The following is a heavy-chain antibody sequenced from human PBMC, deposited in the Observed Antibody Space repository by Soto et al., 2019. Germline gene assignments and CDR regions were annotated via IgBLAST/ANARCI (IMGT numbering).Heavy chain of an antibody. CDR3: ARESVAAYGYYYGMDV. CDR2: ISSSGSTI. J-gene: IGHJ6*02. CDR1: GFTFSSYE. D-gene: IGHD6-19*01. Sequence: EVQLVESGGGLVKPGGSLRLSCAASGFTFSSYEMNWVRQAPGKGLEWVSYISSSGSTIYYADSVKGRFTISRDNAKNSLYLQMNSLRAEDTAVYYCARESVAAYGYYYGMDVWGQGTTVTVSS. V-gene: IGHV3-48*03.